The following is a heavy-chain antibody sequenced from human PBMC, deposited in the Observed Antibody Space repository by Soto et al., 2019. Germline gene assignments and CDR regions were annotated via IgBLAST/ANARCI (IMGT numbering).Heavy chain of an antibody. J-gene: IGHJ5*02. CDR3: ARDPGEYSSAQGGWFDP. V-gene: IGHV4-59*01. CDR2: IYYSGST. Sequence: SETLSLTCTFSGGSISSYYWSWIRQPPGKGLEWIGYIYYSGSTNYNPSLKSRVTISVDTSKNQFSLKLSSVTAADTAVYYCARDPGEYSSAQGGWFDPWGQGTLVTVSS. CDR1: GGSISSYY. D-gene: IGHD6-6*01.